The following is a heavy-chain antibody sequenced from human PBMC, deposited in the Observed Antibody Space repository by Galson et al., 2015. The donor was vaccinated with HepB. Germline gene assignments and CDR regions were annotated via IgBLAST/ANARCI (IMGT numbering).Heavy chain of an antibody. Sequence: QSGAEVKKPGESLRISCKASGYTFTSYDINWVRQATGQELEWMGWINPNTGDTNYAQRFQGRVTMTRDTSISTAYMELSRLGSDDSDDTAVYYCARLRGARDAFDIWGQGTMVTVSS. CDR3: ARLRGARDAFDI. CDR2: INPNTGDT. V-gene: IGHV1-2*02. D-gene: IGHD3-10*01. CDR1: GYTFTSYD. J-gene: IGHJ3*02.